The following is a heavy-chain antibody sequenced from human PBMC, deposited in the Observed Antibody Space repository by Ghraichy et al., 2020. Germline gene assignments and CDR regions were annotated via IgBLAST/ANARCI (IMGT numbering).Heavy chain of an antibody. CDR1: GGSISSGGYS. D-gene: IGHD4-23*01. CDR3: ATDYGGKGEFDY. CDR2: IYHSGST. J-gene: IGHJ4*02. V-gene: IGHV4-30-2*01. Sequence: SETLSLTCAVSGGSISSGGYSWSWIRQPPGKGLEWIGYIYHSGSTYYNPSLKSRVTISVDRSKNQFSLKLSSVTAADTAVYYCATDYGGKGEFDYWGQGTLVTVSS.